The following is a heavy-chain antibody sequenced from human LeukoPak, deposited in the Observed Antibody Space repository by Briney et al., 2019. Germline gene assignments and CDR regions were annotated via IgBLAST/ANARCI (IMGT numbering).Heavy chain of an antibody. J-gene: IGHJ4*02. D-gene: IGHD6-13*01. V-gene: IGHV1-69*04. CDR1: GGTFSSYA. CDR2: IIPILGIA. CDR3: ARLAAAGRRNFDY. Sequence: SVEVSCKASGGTFSSYAISWVRQAPGQGLEWMGRIIPILGIANYAQKFQGRVTITADKSTSTAYMELSSLRSEDTAVYYCARLAAAGRRNFDYWGQGTLVTVSS.